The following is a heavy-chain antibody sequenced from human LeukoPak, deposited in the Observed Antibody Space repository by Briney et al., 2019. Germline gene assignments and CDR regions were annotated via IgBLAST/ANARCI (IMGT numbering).Heavy chain of an antibody. CDR2: ISGSAGST. CDR1: GFTFSSYA. V-gene: IGHV3-23*01. CDR3: AKDPPRYYYDSSGYVDY. D-gene: IGHD3-22*01. J-gene: IGHJ4*02. Sequence: PGGSLRLSCAASGFTFSSYAMSWVRQAPGKGLEWVSAISGSAGSTYYADSVKGRFTISRDNSKNTLYLQMNSLRAEDTAVYYCAKDPPRYYYDSSGYVDYWGQGTLVTVSS.